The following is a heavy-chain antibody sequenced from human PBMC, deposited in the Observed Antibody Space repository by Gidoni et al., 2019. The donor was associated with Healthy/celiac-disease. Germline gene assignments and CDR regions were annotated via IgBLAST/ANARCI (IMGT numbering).Heavy chain of an antibody. J-gene: IGHJ3*02. CDR1: GFTFDDYT. Sequence: EVQLVESGGVVVQPGGSLRLSCEASGFTFDDYTMHWVRQAPGKGLEWVSLISWDGGSTYYADSVKGRFTISRDNSKNSLYLQMNSLRTEDTALYYCAKDGRDGYNYGAFDIWGQGTMVTVSS. V-gene: IGHV3-43*01. CDR2: ISWDGGST. D-gene: IGHD5-12*01. CDR3: AKDGRDGYNYGAFDI.